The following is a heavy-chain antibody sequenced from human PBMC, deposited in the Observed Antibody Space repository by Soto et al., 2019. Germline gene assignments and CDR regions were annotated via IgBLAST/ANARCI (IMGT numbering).Heavy chain of an antibody. V-gene: IGHV3-30-3*01. J-gene: IGHJ4*02. Sequence: GGSLRLSCAASGFTFSSYAMSWVRQAPGKGLEWVALISHDGINKYYADSVRGRFTISRDSSTNTLYRQMNSLRAADTAVYYCGRCTSTSCHLGSDYWGQGTLVTVSS. CDR2: ISHDGINK. CDR1: GFTFSSYA. D-gene: IGHD2-2*01. CDR3: GRCTSTSCHLGSDY.